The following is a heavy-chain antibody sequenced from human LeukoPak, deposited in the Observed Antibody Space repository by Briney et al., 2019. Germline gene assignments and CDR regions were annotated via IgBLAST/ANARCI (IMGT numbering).Heavy chain of an antibody. V-gene: IGHV1-8*02. D-gene: IGHD6-13*01. CDR1: GYTFTGYY. Sequence: ASVKVSCKASGYTFTGYYMHWVRQAPGQGLEWMGWMNPNSGNTGYAQKFQGRVTMTRNTSISTAYMELSSLRSEDTAVYYCARAHSSSWYGHPKFDPWGQGTLVTVSS. CDR3: ARAHSSSWYGHPKFDP. CDR2: MNPNSGNT. J-gene: IGHJ5*02.